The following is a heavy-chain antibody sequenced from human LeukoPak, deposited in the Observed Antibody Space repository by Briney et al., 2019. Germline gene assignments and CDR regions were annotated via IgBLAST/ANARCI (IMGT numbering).Heavy chain of an antibody. V-gene: IGHV3-23*01. CDR1: GFTFSSYA. CDR3: AKDRHGWTKNLDY. D-gene: IGHD6-19*01. J-gene: IGHJ4*02. Sequence: GGSLTLSWAASGFTFSSYAVDCVRQAPGKGLEWVSAISSSGGTTYYADSVKGRFGISRDNSKNTLYLQMNSLRAEDTAVYYCAKDRHGWTKNLDYWGQGTLVTVSA. CDR2: ISSSGGTT.